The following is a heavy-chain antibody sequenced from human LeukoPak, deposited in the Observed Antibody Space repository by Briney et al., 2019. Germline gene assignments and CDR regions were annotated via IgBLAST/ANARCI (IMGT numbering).Heavy chain of an antibody. Sequence: SETLSLTCTVSGGSISSYYWSWIRQPPGKGLEWIGYIYYSGSTNYNPSLKSRVTISVDTSKNQFSLKLSSVTAADTGVYYCARSPVVMDAFDIWGQGTMVTVSS. V-gene: IGHV4-59*01. CDR3: ARSPVVMDAFDI. CDR2: IYYSGST. D-gene: IGHD3-22*01. CDR1: GGSISSYY. J-gene: IGHJ3*02.